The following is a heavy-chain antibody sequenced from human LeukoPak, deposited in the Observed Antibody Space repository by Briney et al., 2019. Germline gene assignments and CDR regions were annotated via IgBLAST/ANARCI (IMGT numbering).Heavy chain of an antibody. Sequence: GGSLRLSCAASGFPFSNYAMSWVRQAPGKGLECVSVISGDAGSTFYADSVKGRFTISRDNAKNSLYLQMNSLRAEDTAVYYCARDHGIVGATTTSGPNDAFDIWGQGTMVTVSS. CDR3: ARDHGIVGATTTSGPNDAFDI. J-gene: IGHJ3*02. CDR2: ISGDAGST. D-gene: IGHD1-26*01. CDR1: GFPFSNYA. V-gene: IGHV3-23*01.